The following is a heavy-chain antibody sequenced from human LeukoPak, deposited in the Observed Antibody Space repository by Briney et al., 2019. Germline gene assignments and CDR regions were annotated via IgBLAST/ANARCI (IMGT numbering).Heavy chain of an antibody. Sequence: GGSLRLSCAASGSTFSSYEMNWVRQAPGKGLEWVSYISSSGSTIYYADSVKGRFTISRDNAKNSLYLQMNSLRAEDTAVYYCARGVRDSSGWYGGFDYWGQGTLVTVSS. J-gene: IGHJ4*02. CDR2: ISSSGSTI. V-gene: IGHV3-48*03. CDR1: GSTFSSYE. CDR3: ARGVRDSSGWYGGFDY. D-gene: IGHD6-19*01.